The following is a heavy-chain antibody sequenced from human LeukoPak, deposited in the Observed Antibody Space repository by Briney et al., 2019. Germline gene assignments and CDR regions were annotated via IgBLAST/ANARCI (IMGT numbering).Heavy chain of an antibody. Sequence: GGSLRLSCAAYGFTSSSYTMNWVRQAPGKGLEWVSSISSSSSYIHYADSLKGRITISRDNAKKLLYLQMDSLRVEDTAVYYCARETYYYDRGDYSRSPLGYWGQGRLVTVSS. D-gene: IGHD3-22*01. V-gene: IGHV3-21*01. J-gene: IGHJ4*02. CDR3: ARETYYYDRGDYSRSPLGY. CDR1: GFTSSSYT. CDR2: ISSSSSYI.